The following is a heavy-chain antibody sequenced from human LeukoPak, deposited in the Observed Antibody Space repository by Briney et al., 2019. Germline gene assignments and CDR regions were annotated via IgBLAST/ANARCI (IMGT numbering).Heavy chain of an antibody. Sequence: SVKVSCKASGYTFTSYGISWVRQAPGQGLEWMGRIIPILGIANYAQKFQGRVTITADKSTSTAYMELSGLRSEDTAVYYCASENCSSTSCYLRARAIKSNWFDPWGQGTLVTVSS. CDR3: ASENCSSTSCYLRARAIKSNWFDP. CDR2: IIPILGIA. CDR1: GYTFTSYG. D-gene: IGHD2-2*01. V-gene: IGHV1-69*04. J-gene: IGHJ5*02.